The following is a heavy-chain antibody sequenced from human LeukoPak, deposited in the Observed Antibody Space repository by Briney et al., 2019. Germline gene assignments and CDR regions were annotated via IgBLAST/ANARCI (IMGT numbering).Heavy chain of an antibody. Sequence: GGSLRLSCAASGFTFSNYAMSWVRQAPGKGLEWVSAITGSGGNTYYADSVKGRFTISRDNSKNTLYLQMNSLRVEDTAGYYCAKWGDFDVLTGYYVPDFWGQGTLVTVSS. J-gene: IGHJ4*02. CDR3: AKWGDFDVLTGYYVPDF. D-gene: IGHD3-9*01. CDR1: GFTFSNYA. CDR2: ITGSGGNT. V-gene: IGHV3-23*01.